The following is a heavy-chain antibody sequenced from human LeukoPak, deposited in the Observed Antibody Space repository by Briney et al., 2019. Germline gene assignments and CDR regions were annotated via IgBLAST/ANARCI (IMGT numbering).Heavy chain of an antibody. J-gene: IGHJ2*01. V-gene: IGHV3-23*01. CDR1: GFTFSTYA. Sequence: SGGSLRLSCAASGFTFSTYAMSWVRQAPGKGLEWVSGISGSGGSTYYADSVKGRFTISRDNSKNTLYLQMNSLRAEDTAVYYCARDLAARWYFDLWGRGTLVTVSS. CDR3: ARDLAARWYFDL. CDR2: ISGSGGST.